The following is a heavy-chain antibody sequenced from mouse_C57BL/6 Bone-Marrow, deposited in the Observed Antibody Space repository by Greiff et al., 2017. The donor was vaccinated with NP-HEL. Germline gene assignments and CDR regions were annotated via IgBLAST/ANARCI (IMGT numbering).Heavy chain of an antibody. CDR1: GYAFSSSW. D-gene: IGHD1-1*01. CDR3: ARQDGSSPAWFAY. V-gene: IGHV1-82*01. Sequence: QVQLQQSGPELVKPGASVKISCKASGYAFSSSWMNWVKQRPGKGLEWIGRIYPGDGDTNYNGKFKGKATLTADKSSSTAYMQLSSLTSEDSALYFCARQDGSSPAWFAYWGQGTLVTVSA. J-gene: IGHJ3*01. CDR2: IYPGDGDT.